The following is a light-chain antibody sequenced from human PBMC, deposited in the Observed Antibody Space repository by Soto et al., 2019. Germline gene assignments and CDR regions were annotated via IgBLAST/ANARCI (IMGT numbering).Light chain of an antibody. V-gene: IGKV1-9*01. CDR3: QHYNSYSEA. J-gene: IGKJ1*01. Sequence: DSQLTQSPSLLSASVGDRVTITCRASHDISTYLAWYQQKPGKAPKLMIYEASTLQSGVPSRFSGSGSGTEFTLTISSLQPDDFATYYCQHYNSYSEAFGQGTKVDIK. CDR1: HDISTY. CDR2: EAS.